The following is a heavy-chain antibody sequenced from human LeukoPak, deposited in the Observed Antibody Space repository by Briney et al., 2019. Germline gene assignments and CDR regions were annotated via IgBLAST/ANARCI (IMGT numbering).Heavy chain of an antibody. CDR3: ARAGDIVVVPAAKDYYYYGMDV. CDR2: IRYDGSNK. D-gene: IGHD2-2*01. CDR1: GFTFSSYG. J-gene: IGHJ6*02. Sequence: GGSLRLSCAASGFTFSSYGMHWVRQAPGKGLEWVAFIRYDGSNKYYADSVKGRFTISRDNSKNTLYLQMNSLRAEDTAVYYCARAGDIVVVPAAKDYYYYGMDVWGQGTTVTVSS. V-gene: IGHV3-30*02.